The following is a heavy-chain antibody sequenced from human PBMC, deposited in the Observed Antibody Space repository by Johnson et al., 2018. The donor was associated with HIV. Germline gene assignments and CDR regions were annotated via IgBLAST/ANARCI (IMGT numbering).Heavy chain of an antibody. V-gene: IGHV3-66*01. CDR2: IYSGGST. CDR1: GFTFSSYA. Sequence: VQLVESGGGVVQPGRSLRLSCAASGFTFSSYAMHWVRQAPGKGLEWVSVIYSGGSTYYADSVKGRFTISRDNSKNTLFLQMGSLRAEDMAVYYCARRAHDAFDIWGQGTRVTVSS. J-gene: IGHJ3*02. CDR3: ARRAHDAFDI.